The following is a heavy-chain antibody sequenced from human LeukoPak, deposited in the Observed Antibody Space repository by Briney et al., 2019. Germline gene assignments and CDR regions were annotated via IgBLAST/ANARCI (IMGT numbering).Heavy chain of an antibody. CDR3: AKDIVGSSRD. D-gene: IGHD6-6*01. Sequence: GGSLRLSCAASGFTFSGYWMSWVRQAPGKGLEWVANIKQDGGETYSADSVKGRFIISRDNSKNSLYLQMNSLRAEDTAVYYCAKDIVGSSRDWGQGTLVTVSS. CDR2: IKQDGGET. CDR1: GFTFSGYW. V-gene: IGHV3-7*03. J-gene: IGHJ4*02.